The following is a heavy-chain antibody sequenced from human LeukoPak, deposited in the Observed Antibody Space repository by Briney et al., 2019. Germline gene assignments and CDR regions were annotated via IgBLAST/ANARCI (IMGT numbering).Heavy chain of an antibody. CDR1: GFTFSDYY. J-gene: IGHJ6*03. CDR3: ARVMVAGDYYYYMDV. Sequence: GGSLRLSCAASGFTFSDYYMSWIRQAPGKGLEWVSYISSSGSTIYYADSVKGRFTISRDNAKNSLYLQMNSLRAEDTAVYYCARVMVAGDYYYYMDVWGKGTTVTVSS. CDR2: ISSSGSTI. D-gene: IGHD6-19*01. V-gene: IGHV3-11*01.